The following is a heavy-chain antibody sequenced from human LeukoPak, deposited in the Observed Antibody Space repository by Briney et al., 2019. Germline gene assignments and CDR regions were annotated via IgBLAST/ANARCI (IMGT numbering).Heavy chain of an antibody. Sequence: GGSLRLSCAASGFTFSSYAMSWVRQVPGKGLEWVSAISGSGGSTYYADSVKGRFTISRDNSKNTLYLQMNSLRAEDTAVYYCAKGGYSYGFGYWGQGTLVTVSS. D-gene: IGHD5-18*01. CDR3: AKGGYSYGFGY. CDR2: ISGSGGST. V-gene: IGHV3-23*01. J-gene: IGHJ4*02. CDR1: GFTFSSYA.